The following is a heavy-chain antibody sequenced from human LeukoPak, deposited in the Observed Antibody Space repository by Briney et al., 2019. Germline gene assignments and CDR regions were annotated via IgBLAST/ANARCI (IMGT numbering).Heavy chain of an antibody. CDR3: AREWGNKGFDY. D-gene: IGHD7-27*01. J-gene: IGHJ4*02. Sequence: GSVKVSCKASGYTFTSYYMHWVRQAPGQGLEWMGIINPSGGSTSYAQKFQGRVTMTRDTSTSTVYMELSSLRSEDTAVFYCAREWGNKGFDYWGQGTLVTVSS. CDR2: INPSGGST. CDR1: GYTFTSYY. V-gene: IGHV1-46*01.